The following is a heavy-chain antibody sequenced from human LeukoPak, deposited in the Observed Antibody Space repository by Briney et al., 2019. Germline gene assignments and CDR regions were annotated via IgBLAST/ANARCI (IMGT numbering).Heavy chain of an antibody. CDR3: ASLNDYSNSNLDY. Sequence: SETLSLTCTVSGGSISSSSYYWGWIRQPPGKGLEWIGSIYYSGSTYYNPSLKSRVTISVDTSKNQFSLKLSSVTAADTAVYYCASLNDYSNSNLDYWGQGTLVTISS. D-gene: IGHD4-11*01. J-gene: IGHJ4*02. CDR1: GGSISSSSYY. CDR2: IYYSGST. V-gene: IGHV4-39*01.